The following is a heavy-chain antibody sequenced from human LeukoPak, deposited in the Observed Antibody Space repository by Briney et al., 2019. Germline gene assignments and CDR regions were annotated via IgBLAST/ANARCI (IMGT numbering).Heavy chain of an antibody. V-gene: IGHV3-30*04. D-gene: IGHD3-22*01. CDR3: AREDVVVIGENYHYGLDV. J-gene: IGHJ6*02. CDR1: EFTFSDYA. CDR2: ISYDGNIQ. Sequence: PGGSLRLSCAPSEFTFSDYALHWVRQAPGKGLEWVALISYDGNIQSYADSVKGRFTISRDSSKNTLYLQMNSLRGEDTAVYYCAREDVVVIGENYHYGLDVWGQGTTVIVSS.